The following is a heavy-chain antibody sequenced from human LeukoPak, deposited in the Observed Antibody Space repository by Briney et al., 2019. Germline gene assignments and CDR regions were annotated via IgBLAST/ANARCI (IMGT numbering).Heavy chain of an antibody. Sequence: GASVKVSCKASGYTFTSYYMHWVRQAPGQGLEWMGIINPSGGSTSYAQKFQGRVTMTRDTSTSTVYMELSSLRSEDTAVYCCAREGAGSTSLSAPFDYWGQGTLVTVSS. D-gene: IGHD2-2*01. CDR2: INPSGGST. J-gene: IGHJ4*02. CDR3: AREGAGSTSLSAPFDY. CDR1: GYTFTSYY. V-gene: IGHV1-46*01.